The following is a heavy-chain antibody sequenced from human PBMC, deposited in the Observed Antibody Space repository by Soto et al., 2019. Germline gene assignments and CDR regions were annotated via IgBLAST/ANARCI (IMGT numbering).Heavy chain of an antibody. D-gene: IGHD3-22*01. V-gene: IGHV5-10-1*01. J-gene: IGHJ4*02. CDR3: ARRAPYYDSSGYCYGY. CDR1: GYSFTSYW. CDR2: IDPSDSYT. Sequence: GESLKISCKGSGYSFTSYWIRWVRQMPGKGLEWMGRIDPSDSYTNYSPSFQGHVTISADKSISTAYLQWSSLKASDTAMYYCARRAPYYDSSGYCYGYWGQGTLVTVSS.